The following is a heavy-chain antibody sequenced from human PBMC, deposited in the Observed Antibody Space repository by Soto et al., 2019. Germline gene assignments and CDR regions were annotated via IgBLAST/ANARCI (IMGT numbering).Heavy chain of an antibody. CDR3: AKARAQYYDFWSGYPVDY. J-gene: IGHJ4*02. Sequence: EVQLLESGGGLVQPGGSLRLSCAASGFTFSSYAMSWVRQAPGKGLEWVSAISGSGGSTYYADSVKGRFTISRDNSKNTXYLQMNSLRAEDTAVYYCAKARAQYYDFWSGYPVDYWGQGTLVTVSS. V-gene: IGHV3-23*01. CDR1: GFTFSSYA. CDR2: ISGSGGST. D-gene: IGHD3-3*01.